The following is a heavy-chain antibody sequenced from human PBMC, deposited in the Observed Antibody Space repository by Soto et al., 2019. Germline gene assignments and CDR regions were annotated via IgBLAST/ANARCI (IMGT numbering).Heavy chain of an antibody. J-gene: IGHJ3*02. CDR1: GFTFSSYS. CDR2: ISSSSSTI. Sequence: GGSLRLSCAASGFTFSSYSMNWVRQAPGKGLEWVSYISSSSSTIYYADSVKGRFTISRDNAKNSLYLQMNSLRAEDTAVYYCARDSALWFGELSDAFDIWGQGTMVTVSS. D-gene: IGHD3-10*01. V-gene: IGHV3-48*01. CDR3: ARDSALWFGELSDAFDI.